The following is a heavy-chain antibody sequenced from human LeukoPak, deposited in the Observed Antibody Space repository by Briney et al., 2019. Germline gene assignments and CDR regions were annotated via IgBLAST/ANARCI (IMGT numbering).Heavy chain of an antibody. V-gene: IGHV3-23*01. CDR3: AKDILRWGDFWSGYSFAVWFDP. CDR1: GFTFSSYA. Sequence: GGSLRLSCAASGFTFSSYAMSWVRQAPGKGLEWVSAISGSGGSTYYADSVKGRFTISRDNSKNTLYLQMNSLRAEDTAVYYCAKDILRWGDFWSGYSFAVWFDPWGQGTLVTVSS. CDR2: ISGSGGST. J-gene: IGHJ5*02. D-gene: IGHD3-3*01.